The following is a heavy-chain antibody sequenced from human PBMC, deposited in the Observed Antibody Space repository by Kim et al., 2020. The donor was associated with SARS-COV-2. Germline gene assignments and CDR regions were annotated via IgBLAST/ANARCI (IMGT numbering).Heavy chain of an antibody. CDR1: GYTFTSYA. CDR3: ARVHYYDSSGYWGYGPVDY. J-gene: IGHJ4*02. Sequence: ASVKVSCKASGYTFTSYAMHWVRQAPGQRLEWMGWINAGNGNTKYSQKFQGRVTITRDTSASTAYMELSSLRSEDTAVYYCARVHYYDSSGYWGYGPVDYWGQGTLVTVSS. CDR2: INAGNGNT. V-gene: IGHV1-3*01. D-gene: IGHD3-22*01.